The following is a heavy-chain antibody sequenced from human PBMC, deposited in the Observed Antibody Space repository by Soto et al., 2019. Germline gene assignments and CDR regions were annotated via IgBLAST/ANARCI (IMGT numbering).Heavy chain of an antibody. D-gene: IGHD6-13*01. CDR2: ISYDGSNK. CDR3: ARGFQLVRGPIDY. J-gene: IGHJ4*02. CDR1: GFTFSSYA. V-gene: IGHV3-30-3*01. Sequence: QVQLVESGGGVVQPGRSLRLFCAASGFTFSSYAMHWVRQAPGKGLEWVAVISYDGSNKYYADSVKGRFTISRDNSKNTLYLQMNSLRAEDTAVYYCARGFQLVRGPIDYWGQGTLVTVSS.